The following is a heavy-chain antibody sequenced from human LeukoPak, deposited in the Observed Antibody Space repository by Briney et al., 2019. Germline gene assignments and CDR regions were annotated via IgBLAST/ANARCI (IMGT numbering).Heavy chain of an antibody. J-gene: IGHJ6*03. D-gene: IGHD5-12*01. V-gene: IGHV3-30*02. Sequence: PGGSLRLSCAASGFTFSNYGMHWVRQAPGKGLEWVTFIRYDGSNTYSADSVKGRFTISRDNSKNTLYLQMNSLRSEDTAVYHCAKDGYSSASSFHYYYYMDVWGKGTTVTVSS. CDR2: IRYDGSNT. CDR3: AKDGYSSASSFHYYYYMDV. CDR1: GFTFSNYG.